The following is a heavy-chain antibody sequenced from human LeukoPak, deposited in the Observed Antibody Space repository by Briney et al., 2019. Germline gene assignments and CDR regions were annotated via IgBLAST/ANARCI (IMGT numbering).Heavy chain of an antibody. V-gene: IGHV3-30-3*01. D-gene: IGHD6-13*01. J-gene: IGHJ4*02. CDR2: ISYDENNK. CDR1: GFIFNDYP. CDR3: AKDLSWYFDY. Sequence: GRSLRLSCAASGFIFNDYPMHWVRQTPGKGLEWVAVISYDENNKYYADSVKGRFTISRDNSKNTLYLQMNSLRAEDTAVYYCAKDLSWYFDYWGQGTLVTVSS.